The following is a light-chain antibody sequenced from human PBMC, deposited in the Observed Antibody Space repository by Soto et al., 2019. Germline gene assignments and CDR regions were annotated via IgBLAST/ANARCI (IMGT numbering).Light chain of an antibody. CDR3: CSYAGSSTYV. CDR1: SRDVGIYNL. CDR2: EDT. J-gene: IGLJ1*01. V-gene: IGLV2-23*01. Sequence: QSVLTQPASVSGSPGQSITISCTGTSRDVGIYNLVSWYQLHPGKVPKPIIYEDTKRPSGISSRFSGSESGITAFLTISGLQAEDEADYYCCSYAGSSTYVFGTGTKVTV.